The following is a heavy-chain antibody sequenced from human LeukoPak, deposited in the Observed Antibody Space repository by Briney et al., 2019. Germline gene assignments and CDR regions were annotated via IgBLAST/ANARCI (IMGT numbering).Heavy chain of an antibody. CDR1: GGSISSSSYY. J-gene: IGHJ4*02. CDR3: ARASPITMVRGVRYYFGY. Sequence: SETLSLTCTVSGGSISSSSYYWGWIRQPPGKGLEWIGSIYYSGSTYYNPSLKSRVTISVDRSKNQFSLKLSSVTAADTAVYYCARASPITMVRGVRYYFGYWGQGTLVTVSS. V-gene: IGHV4-39*07. D-gene: IGHD3-10*01. CDR2: IYYSGST.